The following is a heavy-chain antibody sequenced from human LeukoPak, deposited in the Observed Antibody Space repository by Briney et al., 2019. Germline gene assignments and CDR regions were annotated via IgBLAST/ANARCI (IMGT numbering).Heavy chain of an antibody. CDR2: ISSSGTYI. CDR3: ARVVDTPMVLSGAIDI. D-gene: IGHD5-18*01. CDR1: GFTFSRFS. Sequence: GGSLRLSCAASGFTFSRFSMNWVRQAPGKGLEWVSSISSSGTYIYYADSVKGRFTVSRDNAKNSLYLQMNSLRAEDAAVYYCARVVDTPMVLSGAIDIWGQGTVVSVSS. V-gene: IGHV3-21*01. J-gene: IGHJ3*02.